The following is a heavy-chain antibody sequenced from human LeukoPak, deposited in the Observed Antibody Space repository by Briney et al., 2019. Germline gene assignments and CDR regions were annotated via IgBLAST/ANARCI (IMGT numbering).Heavy chain of an antibody. CDR2: IRDDGSNK. CDR1: GFTFSSYG. J-gene: IGHJ4*02. Sequence: PGGSLRLSCAASGFTFSSYGMHWVRQAPGKGLEWVAFIRDDGSNKYYADSVKGRFTISRDNSKNTLYLQMNSLRAEDTAVYYCANPPVKGRDGYNTWGYFDYWGQGTLVTVSS. D-gene: IGHD5-24*01. V-gene: IGHV3-30*02. CDR3: ANPPVKGRDGYNTWGYFDY.